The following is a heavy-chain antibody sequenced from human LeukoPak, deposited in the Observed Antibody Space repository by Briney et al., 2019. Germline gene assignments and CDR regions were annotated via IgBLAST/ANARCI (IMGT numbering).Heavy chain of an antibody. V-gene: IGHV3-69-1*01. Sequence: GGSLRLSCAASGFRFSDFTMTWVRQAPGKGLEWVSSISSSSYIYYADSVKGRFTISRDNAKNSLYLQMNSLRAEDTAVYYCASKPNDFWSGYYSNPWGQGTLVTVSS. CDR2: ISSSSYI. CDR3: ASKPNDFWSGYYSNP. D-gene: IGHD3-3*01. J-gene: IGHJ5*02. CDR1: GFRFSDFT.